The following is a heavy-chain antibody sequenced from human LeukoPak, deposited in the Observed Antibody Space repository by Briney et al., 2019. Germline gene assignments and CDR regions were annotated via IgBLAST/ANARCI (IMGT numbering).Heavy chain of an antibody. Sequence: ASVKVSCKVSGYTLTELSMHWVRQAPGQGLEWMGWISAYNGNTNYAQKLQGRVTMTTDTSTSTAYMELRSLRSDDTAVYYCARIGPGFTMVRGGDYWGQGTLVTVSS. V-gene: IGHV1-18*01. CDR1: GYTLTELS. D-gene: IGHD3-10*01. CDR3: ARIGPGFTMVRGGDY. J-gene: IGHJ4*02. CDR2: ISAYNGNT.